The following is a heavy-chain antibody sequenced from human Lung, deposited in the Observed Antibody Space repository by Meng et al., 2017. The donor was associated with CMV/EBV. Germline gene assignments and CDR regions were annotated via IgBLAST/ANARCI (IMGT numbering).Heavy chain of an antibody. CDR3: ARNRYCSSTSCYFDY. Sequence: ASVKVSCKASGYTFTSYGISWVRQDPGQGLEWMGWISAYNGNTNYAQKLQGRVTMTTDTSTSTAYMELRSLRSDDTAVYYCARNRYCSSTSCYFDYWGQGTLVTVSS. J-gene: IGHJ4*02. D-gene: IGHD2-2*01. CDR1: GYTFTSYG. V-gene: IGHV1-18*01. CDR2: ISAYNGNT.